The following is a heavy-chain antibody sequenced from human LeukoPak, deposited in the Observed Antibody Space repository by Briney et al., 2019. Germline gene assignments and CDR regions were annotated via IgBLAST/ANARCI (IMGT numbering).Heavy chain of an antibody. CDR1: GFIFSSYW. CDR3: ARDSGYNGRGAFDY. V-gene: IGHV3-7*01. D-gene: IGHD3-22*01. Sequence: GGSLRLSCAASGFIFSSYWMSWVRQAPGKGLEWVANIKQDGSEKYYVDSVKGRFTISRDNAKNSLYLQMNSLRAEDTAVYYCARDSGYNGRGAFDYWGQGTLVTVSS. CDR2: IKQDGSEK. J-gene: IGHJ4*02.